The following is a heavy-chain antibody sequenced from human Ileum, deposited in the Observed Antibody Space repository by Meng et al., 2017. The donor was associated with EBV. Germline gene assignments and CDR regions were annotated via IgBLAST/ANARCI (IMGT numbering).Heavy chain of an antibody. J-gene: IGHJ4*02. CDR1: VYSCANYG. Sequence: EELGLCGVWVKKPGGFWRGSLKASVYSCANYGNSWVQQAAGQGLECMGWMNPKTANAHYAQKFQGRVSMTRDTSISTAYMGLSSLTSEDTAVYYCVRTLERGDYWGQGTLVTVSS. D-gene: IGHD5-24*01. V-gene: IGHV1-8*02. CDR3: VRTLERGDY. CDR2: MNPKTANA.